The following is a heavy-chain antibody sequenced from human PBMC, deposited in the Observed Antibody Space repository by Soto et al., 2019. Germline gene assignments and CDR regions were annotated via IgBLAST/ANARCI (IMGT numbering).Heavy chain of an antibody. D-gene: IGHD3-16*01. CDR1: GFKFSNYA. Sequence: GALRLSCAASGFKFSNYAMSWVRQAPGKGLEWVSLISATGGGTYYADSVKGRFTISRDNSHNTLYLQVHSLTAEDTAVYYCAKDRRAGGNSAFYFDFWGQGAQVTVSS. J-gene: IGHJ4*02. V-gene: IGHV3-23*01. CDR2: ISATGGGT. CDR3: AKDRRAGGNSAFYFDF.